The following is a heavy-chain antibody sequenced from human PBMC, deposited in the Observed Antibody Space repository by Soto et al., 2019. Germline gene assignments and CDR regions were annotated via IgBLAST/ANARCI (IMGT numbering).Heavy chain of an antibody. D-gene: IGHD3-16*01. CDR1: GFKFSNYA. Sequence: GALRLSCAASGFKFSNYAMSWVRQAPGKGLEWVSLISATGGGTYYADSVKGRFTISRDNSHNTLYLQVHSLTAEDTAVYYCAKDRRAGGNSAFYFDFWGQGAQVTVSS. J-gene: IGHJ4*02. V-gene: IGHV3-23*01. CDR2: ISATGGGT. CDR3: AKDRRAGGNSAFYFDF.